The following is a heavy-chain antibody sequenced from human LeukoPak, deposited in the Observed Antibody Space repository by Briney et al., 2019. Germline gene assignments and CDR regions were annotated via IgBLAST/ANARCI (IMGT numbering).Heavy chain of an antibody. D-gene: IGHD6-19*01. V-gene: IGHV1-2*02. CDR1: GYTFTGYY. Sequence: ASVTVSCTASGYTFTGYYMHWVRQAPGQGLEWMGWINPNSGGTNYAQKFKGRVTMTRDTSISTAYMELSRLTSDDAAVYYCARDGAVAGTAYPEYWGQGTLVTVSS. J-gene: IGHJ4*02. CDR3: ARDGAVAGTAYPEY. CDR2: INPNSGGT.